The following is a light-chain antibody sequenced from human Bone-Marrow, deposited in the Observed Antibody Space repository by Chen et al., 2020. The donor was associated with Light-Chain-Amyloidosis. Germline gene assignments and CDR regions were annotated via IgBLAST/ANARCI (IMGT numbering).Light chain of an antibody. J-gene: IGLJ3*02. CDR2: RTD. V-gene: IGLV8-61*01. CDR1: SGSVSTSYY. CDR3: VLYLGSCTWV. Sequence: QTVVTQEPSFSVSPGGTVTLTCGLSSGSVSTSYYPSWYQQTPGQAPRSHIYRTDTRSSGVPDRFSVSIRGNKACLTITWAQAEDESDYYCVLYLGSCTWVFGGGTKLTVL.